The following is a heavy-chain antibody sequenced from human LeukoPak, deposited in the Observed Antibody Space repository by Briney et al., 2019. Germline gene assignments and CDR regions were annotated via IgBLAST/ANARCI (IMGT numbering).Heavy chain of an antibody. CDR1: GFTSSSYE. CDR3: ARRGYGDYAPFDY. V-gene: IGHV3-48*03. D-gene: IGHD4-17*01. Sequence: GGSLRLSCADSGFTSSSYEMNWVRQAPGKGLEWVSYISSSGSTTYYAASVKGRFTISRDNGKNSVYLQMNSLRAEDTAVYYCARRGYGDYAPFDYWGQGTLVTVSS. CDR2: ISSSGSTT. J-gene: IGHJ4*02.